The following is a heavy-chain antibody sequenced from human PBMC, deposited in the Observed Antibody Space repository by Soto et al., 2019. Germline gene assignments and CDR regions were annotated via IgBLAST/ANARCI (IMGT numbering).Heavy chain of an antibody. CDR1: GGSISSYY. CDR2: IYYSGST. J-gene: IGHJ5*02. Sequence: PSETLSLTCTVSGGSISSYYWSWIRQPPGKGLEWIGYIYYSGSTNYNPSLKSRVTISVDTSKNQFSLKLSSVTAADTAVYYCAREGSPPWGGWSYNWFDPWGQGTLVTVSS. D-gene: IGHD6-19*01. V-gene: IGHV4-59*12. CDR3: AREGSPPWGGWSYNWFDP.